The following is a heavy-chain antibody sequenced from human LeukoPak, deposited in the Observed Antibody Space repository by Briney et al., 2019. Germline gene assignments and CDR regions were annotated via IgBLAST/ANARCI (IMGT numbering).Heavy chain of an antibody. D-gene: IGHD6-13*01. CDR2: ISGSGGST. V-gene: IGHV3-23*01. CDR1: GFTVSSNY. Sequence: GGSLRLSCAASGFTVSSNYMSWVRQAPGKGLEWVSAISGSGGSTDYADSVKGRFTISRDNSKNTLDLQMNSLRAEDTAVYYCAKMGGYSSTWYFDTWGQGTLVTVSS. J-gene: IGHJ4*02. CDR3: AKMGGYSSTWYFDT.